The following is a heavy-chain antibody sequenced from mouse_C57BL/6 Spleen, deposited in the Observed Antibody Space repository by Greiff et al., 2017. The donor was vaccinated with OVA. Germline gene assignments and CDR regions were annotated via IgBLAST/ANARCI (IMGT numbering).Heavy chain of an antibody. CDR2: IRLKSDNYAT. CDR1: GFTFSNYW. Sequence: DVKLVESGGGLVQPGGSMKLSCVASGFTFSNYWMNWVRQSPEKGLEWVAQIRLKSDNYATHYAESVKGRFTISRDDSKSSVYLQMNNLRAEDTGIYYCTTGTDWYFDVWGTGTTVTVSS. D-gene: IGHD4-1*01. V-gene: IGHV6-3*01. CDR3: TTGTDWYFDV. J-gene: IGHJ1*03.